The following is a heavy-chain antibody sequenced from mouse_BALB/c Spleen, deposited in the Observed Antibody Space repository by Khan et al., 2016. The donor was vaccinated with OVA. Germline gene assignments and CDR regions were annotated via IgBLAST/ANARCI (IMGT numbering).Heavy chain of an antibody. Sequence: EVQLQESGPELVRPGASVKISCKASGYSFTGYFMNWVMQSHGKSLEWIGRINPHIGETFYNQRFKDKATLTVDESSSTAHMELRSLASEDSAVYYCARIYGSVFDYWGQGTTLTVSS. CDR3: ARIYGSVFDY. J-gene: IGHJ2*01. CDR2: INPHIGET. V-gene: IGHV1-20*02. D-gene: IGHD1-1*01. CDR1: GYSFTGYF.